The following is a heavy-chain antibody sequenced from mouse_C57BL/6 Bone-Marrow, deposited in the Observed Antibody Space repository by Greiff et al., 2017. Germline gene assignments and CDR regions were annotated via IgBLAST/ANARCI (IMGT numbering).Heavy chain of an antibody. CDR3: ARRVTTVAASTAAWYFDV. D-gene: IGHD1-1*01. J-gene: IGHJ1*03. Sequence: QVQLQQSGAELARPGASVKLSCKASGYTFTSYGMSWVKQRPGQGLEWIGEIYPRGGNTYYTEKFKGKATLTADKSSSTAYMELRSLTSEDTSVYLCARRVTTVAASTAAWYFDVWGTGTTVTVSS. CDR2: IYPRGGNT. V-gene: IGHV1-81*01. CDR1: GYTFTSYG.